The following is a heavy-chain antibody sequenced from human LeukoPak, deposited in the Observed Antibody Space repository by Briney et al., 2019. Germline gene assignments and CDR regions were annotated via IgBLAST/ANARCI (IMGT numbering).Heavy chain of an antibody. CDR3: ARHQLRFLDQPPREFDP. V-gene: IGHV4-39*01. D-gene: IGHD3-3*01. CDR2: IYYSGST. CDR1: GGSISSSSYY. J-gene: IGHJ5*02. Sequence: SETLSLTCTVSGGSISSSSYYWGWIRQPPGKGLEWIGSIYYSGSTYYNPSLKSRVTISVDTSKNQFSLKLSSVTAADTAVYYCARHQLRFLDQPPREFDPWGQGTLVTVSS.